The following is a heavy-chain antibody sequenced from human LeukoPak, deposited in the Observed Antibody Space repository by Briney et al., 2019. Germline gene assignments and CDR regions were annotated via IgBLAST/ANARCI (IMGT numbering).Heavy chain of an antibody. CDR3: ARELGHSDAFDI. V-gene: IGHV4-30-2*01. CDR1: GGSISSGGYY. Sequence: SETLSLTCTVSGGSISSGGYYWSWIRQPPGKGLEWIGSIYHSGSTYYNPSLKSRLTISVDRSKNQFSLKLSSVTAADTAVYYCARELGHSDAFDIWGQGTMVTVSS. CDR2: IYHSGST. J-gene: IGHJ3*02.